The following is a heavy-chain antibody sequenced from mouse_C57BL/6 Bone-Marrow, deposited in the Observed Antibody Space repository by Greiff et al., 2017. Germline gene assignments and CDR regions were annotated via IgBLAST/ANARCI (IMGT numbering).Heavy chain of an antibody. D-gene: IGHD2-4*01. CDR2: ISDGGSYT. CDR3: ARDRGYDFEFAY. Sequence: EVKLQESGGGLVKPGGSLKLSCAASGFTFSSYAMSWVRQTPEKRLEWVATISDGGSYTYYPDNVKGRFTISRDNAKNNLYLQMSHLKSEDTAMYYCARDRGYDFEFAYWGQGTLVTVSA. J-gene: IGHJ3*01. V-gene: IGHV5-4*01. CDR1: GFTFSSYA.